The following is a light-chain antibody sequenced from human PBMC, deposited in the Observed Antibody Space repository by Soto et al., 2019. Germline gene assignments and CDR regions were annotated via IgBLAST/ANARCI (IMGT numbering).Light chain of an antibody. Sequence: EIVMTQSPATLSVSPGERATLSCRASQSIRNNLAWYQQKPGQAPRLLIYDASTRATGVAARFSGSGSGTEYTLTISCRKSEDFAVYYCQHYNNWQAFGQGTRWISN. V-gene: IGKV3-15*01. CDR1: QSIRNN. J-gene: IGKJ2*01. CDR2: DAS. CDR3: QHYNNWQA.